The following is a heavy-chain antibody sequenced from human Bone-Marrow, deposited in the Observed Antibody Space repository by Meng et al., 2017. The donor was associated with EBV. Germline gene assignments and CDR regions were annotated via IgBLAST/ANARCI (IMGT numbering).Heavy chain of an antibody. J-gene: IGHJ4*02. Sequence: QGQLLQSGAELKKPWASGKVSCKVSGYSLNDLSIQWVRQAPGDGLEWMGGFDPEDGETMYAQKFLGRVTMTADTSTDTTYMELNSLRSEDTAVYYCASHGVGVSYWGQGTLVTVSS. V-gene: IGHV1-24*01. CDR3: ASHGVGVSY. CDR2: FDPEDGET. D-gene: IGHD2-21*01. CDR1: GYSLNDLS.